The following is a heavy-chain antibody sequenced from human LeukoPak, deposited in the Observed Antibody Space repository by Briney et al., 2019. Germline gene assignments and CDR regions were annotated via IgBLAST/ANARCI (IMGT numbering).Heavy chain of an antibody. V-gene: IGHV3-48*02. CDR1: ELIFSDYS. Sequence: GGSLRLSCVASELIFSDYSMNWVRQAPGKGLEWISHISPTSHKIYYADSVKGRFTISRDNVKNSLYLQMHSLRDEDSAVYYCASTIGDVWGRGTTVIVSS. CDR2: ISPTSHKI. J-gene: IGHJ6*02. CDR3: ASTIGDV. D-gene: IGHD3-10*01.